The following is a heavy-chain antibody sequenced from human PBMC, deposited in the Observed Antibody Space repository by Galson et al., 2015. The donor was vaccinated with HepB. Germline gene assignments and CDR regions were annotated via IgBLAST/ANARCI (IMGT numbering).Heavy chain of an antibody. CDR2: ISGSGGST. Sequence: SLRLSCAASGFTFSSYAMSWVRQAPGKGLEWVSAISGSGGSTYYADSVKGRFTISRDNSKNTLYLQMNSLRAEDTAVYYCAKSEMVRKEFDYWGQGTLVTVSS. CDR3: AKSEMVRKEFDY. CDR1: GFTFSSYA. J-gene: IGHJ4*02. D-gene: IGHD3-10*01. V-gene: IGHV3-23*01.